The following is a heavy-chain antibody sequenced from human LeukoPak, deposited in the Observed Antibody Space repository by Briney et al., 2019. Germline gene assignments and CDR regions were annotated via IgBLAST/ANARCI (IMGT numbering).Heavy chain of an antibody. Sequence: ASVKVSCKASGYTFTGYYMHWVRQAPGQGLEWMGWINSNSGGTNYAQKFQGRVTMTRDTSISTAYMELSRLRSDDTAVYYCAREGHDGSYLLDYWGQGTLVTVSS. J-gene: IGHJ4*02. CDR3: AREGHDGSYLLDY. CDR1: GYTFTGYY. CDR2: INSNSGGT. D-gene: IGHD1-26*01. V-gene: IGHV1-2*02.